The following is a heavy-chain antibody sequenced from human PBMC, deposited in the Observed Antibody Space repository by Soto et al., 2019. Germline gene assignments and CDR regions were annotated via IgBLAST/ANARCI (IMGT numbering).Heavy chain of an antibody. J-gene: IGHJ1*01. Sequence: QVQLVESGGGVVQPGRSLRLSCAASGFTFSNYGMHWVRQAPGKGLEWVAVISSDRSNKYYADSVKGRFTISRDNSKNTLYLQINSLRAEDTAVYYCATSDSNGYYYLAEYFQHWGQGTLVTVSS. CDR2: ISSDRSNK. CDR3: ATSDSNGYYYLAEYFQH. CDR1: GFTFSNYG. V-gene: IGHV3-30*03. D-gene: IGHD3-22*01.